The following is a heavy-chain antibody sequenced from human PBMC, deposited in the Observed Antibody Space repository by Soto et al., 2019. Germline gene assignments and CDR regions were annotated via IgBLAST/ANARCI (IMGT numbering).Heavy chain of an antibody. CDR2: ITTSGSSI. D-gene: IGHD3-22*01. J-gene: IGHJ5*02. CDR3: ARVYYYDRSALFDP. Sequence: GSLRLSCAASGFTFSYYGMTWVRQAPGKGLEWISYITTSGSSIYYADSVEGRFTISRDNAEKSLFLQMNSLREEDTAVYYCARVYYYDRSALFDPWGQGTLVTVSS. V-gene: IGHV3-48*02. CDR1: GFTFSYYG.